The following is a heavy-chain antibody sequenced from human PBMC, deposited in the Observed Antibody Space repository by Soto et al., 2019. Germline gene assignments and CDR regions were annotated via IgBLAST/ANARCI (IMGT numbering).Heavy chain of an antibody. V-gene: IGHV3-7*01. CDR1: GFTFSNYW. Sequence: PGGSLRLSCAASGFTFSNYWMSWVRQAPGKGLEWVANINEDGSEKHFVDSVKGRFTISRDNAKNSLYLQMTSLRAEDTAVYYCARELGGGSYYWGQGILVTVSS. CDR2: INEDGSEK. J-gene: IGHJ4*02. CDR3: ARELGGGSYY. D-gene: IGHD3-16*01.